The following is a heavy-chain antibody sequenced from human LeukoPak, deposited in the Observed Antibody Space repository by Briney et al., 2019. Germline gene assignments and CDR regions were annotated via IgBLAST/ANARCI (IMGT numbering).Heavy chain of an antibody. CDR2: INPNSGGT. CDR3: ARDLGYALDLGTTVTTEYYFDY. J-gene: IGHJ4*02. CDR1: GYTFTGYY. D-gene: IGHD4-17*01. Sequence: ASVKVSCKASGYTFTGYYMYWVRQAPGQGLEWMGWINPNSGGTNYAQKFQGGVTMTRDTSISTAYMELSRLRSDDTAVYYCARDLGYALDLGTTVTTEYYFDYWGQGTLVTVSS. V-gene: IGHV1-2*02.